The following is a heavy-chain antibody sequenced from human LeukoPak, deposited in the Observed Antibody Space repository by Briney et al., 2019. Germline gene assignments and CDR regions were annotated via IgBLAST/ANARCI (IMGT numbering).Heavy chain of an antibody. CDR3: AEDRYYYDSSGWGEFDY. V-gene: IGHV3-43*02. CDR2: ISGDGGST. D-gene: IGHD3-22*01. Sequence: PGGSLRLSCAACGFTFDDYAMHWVRQAPGKGLEWVSLISGDGGSTYYADSVKGRFTISRDNSKNSLYLQMNSLRTEDTALYYCAEDRYYYDSSGWGEFDYWGQGTLVTVSS. J-gene: IGHJ4*02. CDR1: GFTFDDYA.